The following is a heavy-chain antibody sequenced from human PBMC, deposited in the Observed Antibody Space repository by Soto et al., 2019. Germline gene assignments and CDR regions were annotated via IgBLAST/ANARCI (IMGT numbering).Heavy chain of an antibody. CDR2: ISYDGSNK. CDR3: ARVSGGYDSAFDI. Sequence: SLRLSCAASGFTFSSYAMHWVRQAPGKGLEWVAVISYDGSNKYYADSVKGRFTISRDNSKNTLYLQMNSLRAEDTAVYYCARVSGGYDSAFDIWGQGTMVTVSS. J-gene: IGHJ3*02. D-gene: IGHD5-12*01. CDR1: GFTFSSYA. V-gene: IGHV3-30-3*01.